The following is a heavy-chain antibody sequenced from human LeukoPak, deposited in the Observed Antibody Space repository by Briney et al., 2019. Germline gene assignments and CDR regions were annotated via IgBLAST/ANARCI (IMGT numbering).Heavy chain of an antibody. J-gene: IGHJ4*02. CDR2: IIPIFGAA. CDR1: GGTLSSYA. CDR3: ARKQQLVMGPFDY. D-gene: IGHD6-13*01. V-gene: IGHV1-69*01. Sequence: SVKVSCKASGGTLSSYAISWVRQAPGQGLEWMGGIIPIFGAANYAQKFQGRVTITADESTSTAYMELSSLRSEDTAVYYCARKQQLVMGPFDYWGQGTLVTVSS.